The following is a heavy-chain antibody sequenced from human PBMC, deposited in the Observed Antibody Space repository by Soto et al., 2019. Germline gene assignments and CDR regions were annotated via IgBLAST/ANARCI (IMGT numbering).Heavy chain of an antibody. V-gene: IGHV4-4*07. Sequence: ASETLSLTCTVSGGSISRYYWSWIRQPAGKGLEWIGRIYTSGSTNYNPSLKSRVTMSVDTSKNQFSLKLSSVTAADTAVYYCARFRFLEWLRLGPGAFDIWGQGTMVTVSS. CDR1: GGSISRYY. D-gene: IGHD3-3*01. CDR3: ARFRFLEWLRLGPGAFDI. J-gene: IGHJ3*02. CDR2: IYTSGST.